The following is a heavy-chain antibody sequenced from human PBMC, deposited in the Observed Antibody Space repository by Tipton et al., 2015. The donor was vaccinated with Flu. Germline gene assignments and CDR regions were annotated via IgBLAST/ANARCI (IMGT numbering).Heavy chain of an antibody. Sequence: QLVQSGGDLVQPGGSLRLSCVASGFTFRTYGMHWFRQAPGKGLEWVAFIWHDIKKKDYADSVKGRFTISRDNAKNTLYLQMDSLRDEDTAVYYCAKDSGDYAVEWGQGILVTVSS. CDR2: IWHDIKKK. CDR3: AKDSGDYAVE. J-gene: IGHJ4*02. CDR1: GFTFRTYG. D-gene: IGHD4-17*01. V-gene: IGHV3-30*02.